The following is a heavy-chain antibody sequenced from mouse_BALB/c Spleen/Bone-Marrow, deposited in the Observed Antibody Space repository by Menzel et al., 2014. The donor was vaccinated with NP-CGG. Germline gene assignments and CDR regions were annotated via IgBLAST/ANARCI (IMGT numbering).Heavy chain of an antibody. CDR2: ISSGSSTI. D-gene: IGHD1-1*01. Sequence: VQLKESGGGLVQPGGSRKLSCAASGFTFSSFGMHWVRQAPEKGLEWVAYISSGSSTIYYADTVKGRFTISRDNPKYTLFLQMTSLRSEDTAMYYCARRYYGSSFSYFDYWGQGTTLTVSS. CDR1: GFTFSSFG. J-gene: IGHJ2*01. V-gene: IGHV5-17*02. CDR3: ARRYYGSSFSYFDY.